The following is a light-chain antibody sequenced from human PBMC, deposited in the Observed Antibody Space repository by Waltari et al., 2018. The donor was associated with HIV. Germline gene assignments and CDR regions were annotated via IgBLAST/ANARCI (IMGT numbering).Light chain of an antibody. CDR2: ASS. CDR1: QDINTR. V-gene: IGKV1-12*01. CDR3: QHGSDFPLS. J-gene: IGKJ4*01. Sequence: IQLTQSPPSLSASVGDRVTITCRASQDINTRLAWYQQKPGKAPNLVIYASSRLQSGVPSSFSGSGAETLFTLTIDDFQTDDSATYYCQHGSDFPLSFGGGTKVEI.